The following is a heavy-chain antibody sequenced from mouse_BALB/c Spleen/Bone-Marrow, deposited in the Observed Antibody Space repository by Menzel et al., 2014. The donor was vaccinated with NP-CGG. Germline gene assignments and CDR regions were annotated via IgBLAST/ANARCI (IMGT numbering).Heavy chain of an antibody. D-gene: IGHD2-4*01. V-gene: IGHV1-77*01. CDR3: ARCGGLRDFDY. CDR1: GYTFTDYV. CDR2: IYPGSGST. J-gene: IGHJ2*01. Sequence: QVHLQQPGPELVKPGASVKMSCKASGYTFTDYVISWVKQRTGQGLEWIGEIYPGSGSTYYNEKFKGKATLTADKSSNTAYMQLSSLTSEDSAVYFCARCGGLRDFDYWGQGTTLTVSS.